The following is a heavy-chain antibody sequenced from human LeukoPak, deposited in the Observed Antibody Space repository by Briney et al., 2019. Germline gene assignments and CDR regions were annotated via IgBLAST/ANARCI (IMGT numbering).Heavy chain of an antibody. D-gene: IGHD6-13*01. CDR1: GGSISSGSYY. V-gene: IGHV4-61*02. Sequence: SQTLSLTCTVSGGSISSGSYYWGWIRQPAGKGLEWIGRIYTSGSTNYNPSLKSRVTISVDTSKNQFSLKLSSVTAADTAVYYCARNRNAVWAAAGTGYYYYYMDVWGKGTTVTVSS. CDR2: IYTSGST. J-gene: IGHJ6*03. CDR3: ARNRNAVWAAAGTGYYYYYMDV.